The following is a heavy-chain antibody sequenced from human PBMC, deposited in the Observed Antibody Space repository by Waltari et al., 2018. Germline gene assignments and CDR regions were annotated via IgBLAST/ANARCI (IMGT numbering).Heavy chain of an antibody. CDR2: IYWNDDK. CDR3: AHRRPQLRFLEWLLFDY. Sequence: QITLKESGPTLVKPTQTLTLTCTFSGFSLSTSGVGVGWIRQPPGKALEWLALIYWNDDKRYSPSRKSRLTITKDTSKNQVVLTMTNMDPVDTATYYCAHRRPQLRFLEWLLFDYWGQGTLVTVSS. J-gene: IGHJ4*02. CDR1: GFSLSTSGVG. D-gene: IGHD3-3*01. V-gene: IGHV2-5*01.